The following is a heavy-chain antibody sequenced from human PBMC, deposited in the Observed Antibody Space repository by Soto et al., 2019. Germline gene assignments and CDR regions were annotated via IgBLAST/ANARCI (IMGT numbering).Heavy chain of an antibody. Sequence: SETLSLTCTVSGGSISSSSYYWGWIRQPPGKGLEWIGSIYYSGSTYYNPSLKSRVTISVDTSKNQFSLKLSSVTAEDTAVYYCAKSRYSDSSGDFYDYWGQGTLVTVSS. J-gene: IGHJ4*02. CDR1: GGSISSSSYY. V-gene: IGHV4-39*07. CDR3: AKSRYSDSSGDFYDY. D-gene: IGHD3-22*01. CDR2: IYYSGST.